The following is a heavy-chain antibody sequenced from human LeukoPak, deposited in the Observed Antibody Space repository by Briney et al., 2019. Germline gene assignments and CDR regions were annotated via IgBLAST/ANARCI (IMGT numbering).Heavy chain of an antibody. CDR3: ARCTCYYGMDV. V-gene: IGHV4-39*07. J-gene: IGHJ6*02. D-gene: IGHD2-8*01. CDR1: GGSISSSFYY. Sequence: SETLSLTCTVSGGSISSSFYYWGWNRQPPGKGLEWIGSIYHSGSTYYNPSLKSRVTISVDTSRNQFSLNLSSVTAADTAVYYCARCTCYYGMDVWGQGTTVTVSS. CDR2: IYHSGST.